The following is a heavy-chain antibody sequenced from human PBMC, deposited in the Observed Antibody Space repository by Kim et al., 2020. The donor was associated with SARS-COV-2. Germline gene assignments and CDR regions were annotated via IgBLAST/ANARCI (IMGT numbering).Heavy chain of an antibody. J-gene: IGHJ4*02. Sequence: KGRFTISRDNSKNTLYLQMNSLRAEDTAVYYCAKDTRLGYCSGGSCSVGYWGQGTLVTVSS. CDR3: AKDTRLGYCSGGSCSVGY. D-gene: IGHD2-15*01. V-gene: IGHV3-23*01.